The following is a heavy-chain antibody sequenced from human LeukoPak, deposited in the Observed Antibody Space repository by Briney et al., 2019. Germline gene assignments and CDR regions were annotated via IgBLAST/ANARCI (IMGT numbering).Heavy chain of an antibody. V-gene: IGHV3-23*01. CDR3: ARVPGYCSGGSCYSYYYDSSGYYYFDY. Sequence: GGTLRLSCAASGFTFSNYGMSWVRQSPGKGLEWVSRVSGSGGRTYYADSVKGRFTISRDNAKNSLYLQMNSLRAEDTAVYYCARVPGYCSGGSCYSYYYDSSGYYYFDYWGQGTLVTVSS. J-gene: IGHJ4*02. D-gene: IGHD2-15*01. CDR1: GFTFSNYG. CDR2: VSGSGGRT.